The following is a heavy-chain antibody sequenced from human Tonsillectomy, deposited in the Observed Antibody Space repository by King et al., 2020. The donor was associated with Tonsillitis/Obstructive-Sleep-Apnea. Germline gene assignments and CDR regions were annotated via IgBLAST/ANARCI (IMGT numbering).Heavy chain of an antibody. D-gene: IGHD3-22*01. CDR3: AREGRYYYDSSGYYQYYFDY. J-gene: IGHJ4*02. CDR1: SGSISSGGYY. Sequence: VQLQESGPGLVKPSQTLSLTCTVSSGSISSGGYYWSWIRQHPGKGLEWIGYISSSGSTYYNPSLRSRVTISVETSKNQFSLKLRSVTAADTAVYYCAREGRYYYDSSGYYQYYFDYWGQGTLVTVSS. V-gene: IGHV4-31*03. CDR2: ISSSGST.